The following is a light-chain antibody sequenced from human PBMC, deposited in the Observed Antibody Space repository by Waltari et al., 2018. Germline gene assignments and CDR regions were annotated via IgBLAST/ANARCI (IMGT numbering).Light chain of an antibody. V-gene: IGKV3-15*01. CDR3: QQYNNWPGT. CDR2: HTS. CDR1: QPVATN. J-gene: IGKJ3*01. Sequence: EIVMTQSPATLSVSPGERATLSCRASQPVATNLAWYQQKPGQAPRLLIYHTSTRATGIPVRFSGSGSGTEFTLTISSLQSEDFALYVCQQYNNWPGTFGPGTKVDF.